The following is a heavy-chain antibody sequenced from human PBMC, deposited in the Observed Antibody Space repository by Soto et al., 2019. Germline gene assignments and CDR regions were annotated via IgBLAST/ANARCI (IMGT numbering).Heavy chain of an antibody. CDR1: GGSISSYY. Sequence: QVQLQESGPGLVKPSETLSLTCTVSGGSISSYYWSWIRQPPGKGLEWIGFIYYSGSTNYNPSLKSRVTISVDTSKNQFSLKLSSVTAADTALYYCASMIGDPVLSFDYWGQGTLVTVSS. D-gene: IGHD3-10*02. CDR3: ASMIGDPVLSFDY. J-gene: IGHJ4*02. V-gene: IGHV4-59*01. CDR2: IYYSGST.